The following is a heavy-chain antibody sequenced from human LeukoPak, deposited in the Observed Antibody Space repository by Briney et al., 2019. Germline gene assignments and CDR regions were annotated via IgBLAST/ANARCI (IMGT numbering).Heavy chain of an antibody. CDR3: ARAPYSSSWYTNRGNWFDP. CDR2: INPNSGGT. Sequence: GASVKVSCKASGYTFTGYYMHWVRQAPGQGLEWMGWINPNSGGTNYAQKFQGRVTMTRDTSISTAYMELSRLRSDDTAVYYCARAPYSSSWYTNRGNWFDPWGREPWSPSPQ. CDR1: GYTFTGYY. V-gene: IGHV1-2*02. D-gene: IGHD6-13*01. J-gene: IGHJ5*02.